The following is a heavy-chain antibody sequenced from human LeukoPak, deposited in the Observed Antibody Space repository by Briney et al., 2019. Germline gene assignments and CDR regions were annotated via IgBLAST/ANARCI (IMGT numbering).Heavy chain of an antibody. J-gene: IGHJ3*02. CDR2: IYYSGST. D-gene: IGHD2-15*01. CDR3: ARRRSIVDAFDI. Sequence: SETLSLTCTVSGGSISSGGYYWSWIRQHPGKGLEWIGYIYYSGSTYYNPSLKSRVTISVDTSKSQFSLKLSSVTAADTAVYYCARRRSIVDAFDIWGQGTMVTVSS. V-gene: IGHV4-31*03. CDR1: GGSISSGGYY.